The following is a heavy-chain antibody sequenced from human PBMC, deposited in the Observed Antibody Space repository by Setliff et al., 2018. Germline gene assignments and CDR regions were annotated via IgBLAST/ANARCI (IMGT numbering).Heavy chain of an antibody. CDR1: GFIFRNYG. CDR2: MWSDGTKK. Sequence: GGSLRLSCAASGFIFRNYGIHWVRQTPGKGLEWVAFMWSDGTKKYYADSVKGGFTVSRDISRNTVFLDMNSLRAEDTAVYHCARDIDTTSHYGMFDYWGQGALVTVSS. V-gene: IGHV3-33*01. J-gene: IGHJ4*02. CDR3: ARDIDTTSHYGMFDY. D-gene: IGHD3-9*01.